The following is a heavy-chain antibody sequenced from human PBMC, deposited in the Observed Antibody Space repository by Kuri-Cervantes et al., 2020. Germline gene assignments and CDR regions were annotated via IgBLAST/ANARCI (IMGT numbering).Heavy chain of an antibody. D-gene: IGHD2-2*01. CDR1: GFTFSSYW. V-gene: IGHV3-66*04. CDR3: VSHLEPPRGTSREFEF. CDR2: IYSGGST. Sequence: GGFLRRSCAASGFTFSSYWMSWVRQAPGKGLDWVSVIYSGGSTYYADSVKGRFTISRDNSKNTLYLQMNSLRAEDTAMYYCVSHLEPPRGTSREFEFWGQGTLVTVSS. J-gene: IGHJ4*02.